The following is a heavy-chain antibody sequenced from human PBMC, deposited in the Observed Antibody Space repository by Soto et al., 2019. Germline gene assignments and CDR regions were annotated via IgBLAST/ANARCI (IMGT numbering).Heavy chain of an antibody. CDR2: INHSGTI. CDR1: GGSISSNY. V-gene: IGHV4-34*01. J-gene: IGHJ6*02. Sequence: SETLSLTCTVSGGSISSNYWTWIRQPPGKGLEWIGEINHSGTINFNPSLKSRLTISLDTSKKHFSLKLSSVTDADTAAYYCARADRTLVTSYSLDVWGQGTTVTVSS. D-gene: IGHD2-21*02. CDR3: ARADRTLVTSYSLDV.